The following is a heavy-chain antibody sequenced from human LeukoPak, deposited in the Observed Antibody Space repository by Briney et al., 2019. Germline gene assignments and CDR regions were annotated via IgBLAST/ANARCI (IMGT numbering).Heavy chain of an antibody. J-gene: IGHJ6*04. D-gene: IGHD2-15*01. CDR2: IYYSGST. CDR1: GGSISSGDYY. CDR3: ARDPLVVVAATRYYCYGMDV. Sequence: PSQTLSLTCTVSGGSISSGDYYWSWIRQPPGKGLEWIGYIYYSGSTYYNPSLKSRVTISVDTSKNQFSLKLSSVTAADTAVYYCARDPLVVVAATRYYCYGMDVWGKGTTITVSS. V-gene: IGHV4-30-4*01.